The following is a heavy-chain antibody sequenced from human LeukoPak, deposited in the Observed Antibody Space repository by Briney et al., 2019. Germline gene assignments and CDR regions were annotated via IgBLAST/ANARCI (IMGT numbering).Heavy chain of an antibody. CDR1: GYGFTDCW. CDR2: IYPDDSDT. D-gene: IGHD3-10*01. CDR3: ARQIHPYASGTYFPYYYYGMDV. Sequence: GESLKISCKASGYGFTDCWIGWVRQMPGKGLEWMGIIYPDDSDTRYSPSFQGQVTISVDKSISTAYLQWSNLKASDTAMYYCARQIHPYASGTYFPYYYYGMDVWGQGTTVTVSS. V-gene: IGHV5-51*01. J-gene: IGHJ6*02.